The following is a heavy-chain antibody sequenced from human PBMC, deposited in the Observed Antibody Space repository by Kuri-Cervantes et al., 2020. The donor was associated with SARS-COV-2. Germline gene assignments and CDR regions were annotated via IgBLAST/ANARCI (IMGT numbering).Heavy chain of an antibody. CDR2: IAGSLT. CDR1: TLTFNTYN. CDR3: ARESSSSTYAFDI. J-gene: IGHJ3*02. D-gene: IGHD6-6*01. Sequence: ETLSLTCAASTLTFNTYNMNWVRQAPGKGLEWVSSIAGSLTYYADSVKGRFTISRDNAKNSLYLQMNSLRAEDTALYYCARESSSSTYAFDIWGQGTMVTVSS. V-gene: IGHV3-21*01.